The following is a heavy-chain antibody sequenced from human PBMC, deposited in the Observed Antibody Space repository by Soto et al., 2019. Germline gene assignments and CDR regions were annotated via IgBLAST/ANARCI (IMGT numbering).Heavy chain of an antibody. CDR3: EKAHRLPLTWFDS. Sequence: ETLSLTCAVSCYSISSGDYWAWIRQPPGKGPEWIGSIFNSGNTYYNPSFESRVTISLDTSKNQFSLKLTSVTAADTAMYYCEKAHRLPLTWFDSCGQGTLVTVSS. CDR1: CYSISSGDY. J-gene: IGHJ5*01. V-gene: IGHV4-38-2*01. CDR2: IFNSGNT. D-gene: IGHD2-15*01.